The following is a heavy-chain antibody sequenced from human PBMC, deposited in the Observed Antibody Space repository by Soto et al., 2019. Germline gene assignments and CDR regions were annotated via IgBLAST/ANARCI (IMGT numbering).Heavy chain of an antibody. J-gene: IGHJ4*02. V-gene: IGHV4-31*03. Sequence: SETLSLTCTVSGGSISSGGYYWSWIRQHPGKGLEWIGYIYYSGSTYYNPSLKSRVTISVDTSKNQFSLKLSSVTAADTAVYYCAVQDAYYYDSSGYFNFDYWGQGTLVTVSS. D-gene: IGHD3-22*01. CDR1: GGSISSGGYY. CDR2: IYYSGST. CDR3: AVQDAYYYDSSGYFNFDY.